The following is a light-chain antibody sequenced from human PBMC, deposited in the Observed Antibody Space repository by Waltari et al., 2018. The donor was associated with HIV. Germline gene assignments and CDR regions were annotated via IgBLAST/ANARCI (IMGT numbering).Light chain of an antibody. CDR3: ISYTTTNYYV. V-gene: IGLV2-14*01. CDR2: EVG. J-gene: IGLJ1*01. CDR1: SSDMSTYNR. Sequence: QSALTQPASVSGSPGQSITISCTDSSSDMSTYNRVSWYQQFPGKAPKLIIYEVGNRPSWVCNRFSGSKSGNTASLTISGLQAEDEADYYCISYTTTNYYVFGPGTWVTVL.